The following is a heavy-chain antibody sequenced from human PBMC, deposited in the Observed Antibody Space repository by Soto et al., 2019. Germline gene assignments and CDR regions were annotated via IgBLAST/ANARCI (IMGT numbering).Heavy chain of an antibody. J-gene: IGHJ4*02. V-gene: IGHV3-72*01. Sequence: EVQLVESGGGLVQPGGSLRLSCAASGFTFRGYYMDWVRQAPGKGLEWIGRSRNKDNSYYTEYAESVKVRFIISRDEARNSLYLQMNSLKTEDTAVYYCARYSGISRRVLDYWGQGTLVTVYS. CDR2: SRNKDNSYYT. CDR1: GFTFRGYY. CDR3: ARYSGISRRVLDY. D-gene: IGHD1-26*01.